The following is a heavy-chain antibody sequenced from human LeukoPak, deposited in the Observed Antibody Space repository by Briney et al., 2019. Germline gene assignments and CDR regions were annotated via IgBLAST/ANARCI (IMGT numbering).Heavy chain of an antibody. CDR2: IYYSGST. CDR1: GGSISSSTYY. D-gene: IGHD4-17*01. V-gene: IGHV4-39*07. J-gene: IGHJ4*02. Sequence: PSETLSLTCIVSGGSISSSTYYWGWIRQPPGKGLEWIGSIYYSGSTYYNLSLKSRVTISVDTSKNQFSLKLSSVTAADTAVYYCARSLWTTTVIGYWGQGTLVTVSS. CDR3: ARSLWTTTVIGY.